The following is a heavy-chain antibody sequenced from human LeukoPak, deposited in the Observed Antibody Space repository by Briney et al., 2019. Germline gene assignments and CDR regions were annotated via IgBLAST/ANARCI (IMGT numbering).Heavy chain of an antibody. CDR2: IYYSGST. V-gene: IGHV4-30-4*08. CDR1: GGSISSGDYY. J-gene: IGHJ4*02. CDR3: ARGEGDYGVYYFDY. Sequence: PSETLSLTCTVSGGSISSGDYYWSWIRPPPGKGLEWIGYIYYSGSTYYNPSLKSRVTISVDTSKNQFSLKLSSVTAADTAVYYCARGEGDYGVYYFDYWGQGTLVTVSS. D-gene: IGHD4-17*01.